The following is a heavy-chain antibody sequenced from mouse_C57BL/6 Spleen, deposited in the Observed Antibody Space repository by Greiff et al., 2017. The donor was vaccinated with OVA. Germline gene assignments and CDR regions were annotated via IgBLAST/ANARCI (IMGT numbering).Heavy chain of an antibody. CDR1: GYTFTSYW. Sequence: QVQLQQSGAELVKPGASVKMSCKASGYTFTSYWITWVKQRPGQGLEWIGDIYPGSGSTNYNEKFKSKATLTVDTSSSTAYMQRSSLTSEDSAVYYCARNGYDGSWFAYWGQGTLVTVSA. D-gene: IGHD2-2*01. CDR3: ARNGYDGSWFAY. CDR2: IYPGSGST. J-gene: IGHJ3*01. V-gene: IGHV1-55*01.